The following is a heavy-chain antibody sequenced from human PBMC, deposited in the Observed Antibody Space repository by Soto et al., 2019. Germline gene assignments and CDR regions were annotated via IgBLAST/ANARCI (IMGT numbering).Heavy chain of an antibody. CDR1: GGSISSGDYY. D-gene: IGHD3-22*01. J-gene: IGHJ4*02. CDR2: IYYSGST. CDR3: ARAQSSSDYYFDY. V-gene: IGHV4-30-4*01. Sequence: ASETLSLTCTVSGGSISSGDYYWSWIRHPPGKGLEWIGYIYYSGSTYYNPSLKSRVTISVDTSKNQFSLKLSSVTAADTAVYYCARAQSSSDYYFDYWGQGTLVTVSS.